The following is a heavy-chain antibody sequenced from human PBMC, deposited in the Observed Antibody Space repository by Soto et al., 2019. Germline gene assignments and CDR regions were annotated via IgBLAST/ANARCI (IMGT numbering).Heavy chain of an antibody. CDR2: IIPIFGTA. D-gene: IGHD3-10*01. J-gene: IGHJ6*02. V-gene: IGHV1-69*01. Sequence: QVQLVQSGAEVKKPGSSVKVSCKASGGTFSSYAISWVRQAPGQGLEWMGGIIPIFGTANYAQKFQGRVTITAEESTSTAYMELSSLRSEDTAVYYCAILPMVRGVIIYYYGMDVWGQGTTVTVSS. CDR1: GGTFSSYA. CDR3: AILPMVRGVIIYYYGMDV.